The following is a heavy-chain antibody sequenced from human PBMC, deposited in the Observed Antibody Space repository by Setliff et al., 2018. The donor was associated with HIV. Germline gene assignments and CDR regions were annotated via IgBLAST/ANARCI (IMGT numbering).Heavy chain of an antibody. CDR2: ISYDGSRM. CDR3: ARDNGGTWYSSETGAEYFQH. Sequence: QPGGSLRLSCAVSGFTFSPYWMHWVRQAPGKGLEWVSVISYDGSRMSYADSVKGRFTISRDNAKNSLYLQMNSLRADDTAVYYCARDNGGTWYSSETGAEYFQHWGQGTLVTVSS. CDR1: GFTFSPYW. V-gene: IGHV3-30*12. D-gene: IGHD2-15*01. J-gene: IGHJ1*01.